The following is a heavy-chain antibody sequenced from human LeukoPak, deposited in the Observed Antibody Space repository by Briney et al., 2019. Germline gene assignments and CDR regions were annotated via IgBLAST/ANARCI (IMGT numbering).Heavy chain of an antibody. V-gene: IGHV1-18*04. D-gene: IGHD2-8*01. J-gene: IGHJ4*02. CDR3: ARAGARISMLRGGLDY. CDR2: TSAYNDKT. CDR1: GYTFGTYG. Sequence: ASVKVSCKASGYTFGTYGISWVRQAPGQGLEWMGWTSAYNDKTNYAQKYEGRVTMTTDTSTTTAYMELRSLTSDDTAVYYCARAGARISMLRGGLDYWGQGTLVTVSS.